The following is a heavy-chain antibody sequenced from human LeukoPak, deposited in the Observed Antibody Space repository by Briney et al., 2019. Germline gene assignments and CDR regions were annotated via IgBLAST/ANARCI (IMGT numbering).Heavy chain of an antibody. CDR1: GGTFSSYT. J-gene: IGHJ6*03. V-gene: IGHV1-69*01. D-gene: IGHD4-23*01. CDR2: IIPIFGTA. CDR3: ARDAERWGSRYYYYMDV. Sequence: SVKVSCKASGGTFSSYTISWVRQAPGQGLEWMGGIIPIFGTANYAQKFQGRVTITADESTSTAYMELSSLRSEDTAVYYCARDAERWGSRYYYYMDVWGKGTTVTVSS.